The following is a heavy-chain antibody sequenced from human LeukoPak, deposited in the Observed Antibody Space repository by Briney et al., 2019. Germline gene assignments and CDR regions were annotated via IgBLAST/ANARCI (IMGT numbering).Heavy chain of an antibody. J-gene: IGHJ4*02. Sequence: GGSLRLSCAASGFPFIDYSMNWVRQAPGKGLEWLSYIGISSGNTKYADSVKGRFTISRDYAKNSLYLQMNSLRVEDTAVYFCARDYNYAFDNCGQGTLVTVSS. D-gene: IGHD1-1*01. CDR1: GFPFIDYS. CDR3: ARDYNYAFDN. V-gene: IGHV3-11*06. CDR2: IGISSGNT.